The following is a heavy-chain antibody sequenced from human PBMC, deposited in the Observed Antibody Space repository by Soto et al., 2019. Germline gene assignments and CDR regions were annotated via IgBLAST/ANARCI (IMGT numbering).Heavy chain of an antibody. J-gene: IGHJ4*02. CDR1: GGSISSGGYY. Sequence: PSETLSLTCTVSGGSISSGGYYWSWIRQHPGKGLEWIGYIYYSGSTYYNPSLKSRVTISVDTSKNQFSLKLSSVTAADTAVYYCASLFYCISTSCYGLDYFDYWGQGTLVTVSS. CDR2: IYYSGST. D-gene: IGHD2-2*01. CDR3: ASLFYCISTSCYGLDYFDY. V-gene: IGHV4-31*03.